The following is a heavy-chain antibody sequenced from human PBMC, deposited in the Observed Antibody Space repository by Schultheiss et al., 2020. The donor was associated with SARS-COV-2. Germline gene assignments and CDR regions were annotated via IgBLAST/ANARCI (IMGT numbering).Heavy chain of an antibody. J-gene: IGHJ4*02. CDR3: ARARYSSSWQFDY. Sequence: PVKVSCKASGGTFSSYAISWVRQAPGQGLEWMGGIIPIFGTANYAQKFQGRVTITADESTSTAYMELSSLRSEDTAVYYCARARYSSSWQFDYWGQGTLVTVSS. D-gene: IGHD6-13*01. CDR1: GGTFSSYA. V-gene: IGHV1-69*13. CDR2: IIPIFGTA.